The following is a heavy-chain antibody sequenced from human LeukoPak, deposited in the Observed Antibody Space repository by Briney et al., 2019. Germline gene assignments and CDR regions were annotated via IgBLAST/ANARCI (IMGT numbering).Heavy chain of an antibody. CDR2: ISGSGGNT. V-gene: IGHV3-23*01. CDR3: AKSGCSSTSCYGGWFDP. D-gene: IGHD2-2*01. J-gene: IGHJ5*02. CDR1: GFTFSSYA. Sequence: SGGSLRLSCAASGFTFSSYAMSWVRQAPGKGLEWVSAISGSGGNTYYADSVKGRFTISRDNSKNTLYLQMNSLRAEDTAVYYCAKSGCSSTSCYGGWFDPWGQGTLVTVSS.